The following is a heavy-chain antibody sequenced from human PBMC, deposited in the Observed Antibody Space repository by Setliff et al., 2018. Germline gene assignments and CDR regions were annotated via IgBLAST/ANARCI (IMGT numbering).Heavy chain of an antibody. J-gene: IGHJ6*02. V-gene: IGHV1-3*01. D-gene: IGHD4-4*01. Sequence: ASVKVSCKASGYTFTSYAMHWVRQAPGQRLEWMGWISAGNGNTKYSQKFQGRVTITRDTSASTAYMELSSLRSEDTAVYYCARESGPYSNYDYYYGMDVWGQGTTVTVSS. CDR3: ARESGPYSNYDYYYGMDV. CDR1: GYTFTSYA. CDR2: ISAGNGNT.